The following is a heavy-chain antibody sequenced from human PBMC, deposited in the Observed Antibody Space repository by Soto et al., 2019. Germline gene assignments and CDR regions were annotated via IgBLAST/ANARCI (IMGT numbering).Heavy chain of an antibody. CDR3: ARDWHYYGSGSYYGGGY. V-gene: IGHV1-69*01. D-gene: IGHD3-10*01. J-gene: IGHJ4*02. Sequence: QVQLVQSGAEVKKPGSSVKVSFKASGGTFSSYAISWVRQAPGQGLEWMGGIIPIFGTANYAQKFQGRVTITADESTSTAYMELSSLRSEDTAVYYCARDWHYYGSGSYYGGGYWGQGTLVTVSS. CDR2: IIPIFGTA. CDR1: GGTFSSYA.